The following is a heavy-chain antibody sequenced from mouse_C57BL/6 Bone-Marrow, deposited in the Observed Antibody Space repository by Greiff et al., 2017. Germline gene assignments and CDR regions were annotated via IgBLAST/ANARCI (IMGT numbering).Heavy chain of an antibody. CDR3: TRYSNYLDWFAY. CDR2: ISSGGDYI. V-gene: IGHV5-9-1*02. CDR1: GFTFSSYA. J-gene: IGHJ3*01. Sequence: EVKLVESGEGLVKPGGSLKLSCAASGFTFSSYAMSWVRQTPEKRLEWVAYISSGGDYIYYADTVKGRFTISRDNARNTLYLQMSSLKSEDTAMYDCTRYSNYLDWFAYWGQGTLVTVSA. D-gene: IGHD2-5*01.